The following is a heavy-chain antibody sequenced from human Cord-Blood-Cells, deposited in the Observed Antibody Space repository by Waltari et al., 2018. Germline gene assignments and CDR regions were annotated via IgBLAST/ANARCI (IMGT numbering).Heavy chain of an antibody. CDR1: GGSFSGYY. J-gene: IGHJ3*02. CDR3: ARPDRTGDAFDI. Sequence: QVQLQQWGAGLLKPSETLSLTCAVYGGSFSGYYWSWSRQPPGKGLEWIGEINHSGITNYNPSLKSRVTISVDTDKNQFSLKLSSVTAADTAVYYCARPDRTGDAFDIWGQGTMVTVSS. V-gene: IGHV4-34*01. CDR2: INHSGIT. D-gene: IGHD1-1*01.